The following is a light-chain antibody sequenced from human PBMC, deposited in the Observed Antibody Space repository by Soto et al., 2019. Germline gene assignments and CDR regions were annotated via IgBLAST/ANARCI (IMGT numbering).Light chain of an antibody. CDR2: GAS. J-gene: IGKJ2*01. Sequence: ELVLTQSPGTLSLSPGERATLSCRASQSVSSTYLAWYQQKPGQAPRLLIYGASSRATGIPDRFSSSGSGTDFTLTISRLEPEDFAVYYCQQYGTSFLYTFGQGTKLEIK. CDR1: QSVSSTY. CDR3: QQYGTSFLYT. V-gene: IGKV3-20*01.